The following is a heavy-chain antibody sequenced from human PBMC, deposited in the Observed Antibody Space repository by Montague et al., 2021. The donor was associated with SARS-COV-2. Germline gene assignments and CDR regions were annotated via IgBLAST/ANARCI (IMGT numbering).Heavy chain of an antibody. CDR2: ITHGGST. CDR1: GGSLSGFY. V-gene: IGHV4-34*01. Sequence: SETLSLTRALYGGSLSGFYWTWIRQAPGKGLEWVGEITHGGSTSXSPALKSRLTISLDTSKNQFSLKLDSVTAADTATYYCARSHDYRGNDYFDSWGQGALVIVSS. D-gene: IGHD4-23*01. J-gene: IGHJ4*02. CDR3: ARSHDYRGNDYFDS.